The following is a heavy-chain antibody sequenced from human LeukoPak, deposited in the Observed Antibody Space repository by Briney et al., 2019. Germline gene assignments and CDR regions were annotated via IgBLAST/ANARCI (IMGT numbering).Heavy chain of an antibody. J-gene: IGHJ4*02. Sequence: PSETLSLTCTVSGGSISSGRYHWSWIRQPAGKGLEWIGHIYTSGSNNCNPSLKSRVTISVDTSKNQFSLKLSSVTAADTAVYYCARAIYNWNYMRYWGQGTVVTVSS. CDR1: GGSISSGRYH. CDR2: IYTSGSN. V-gene: IGHV4-61*09. D-gene: IGHD1-7*01. CDR3: ARAIYNWNYMRY.